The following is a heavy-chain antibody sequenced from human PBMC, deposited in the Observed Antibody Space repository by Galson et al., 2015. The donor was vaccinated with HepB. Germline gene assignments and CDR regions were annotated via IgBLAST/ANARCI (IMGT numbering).Heavy chain of an antibody. CDR2: IDPSDSYT. D-gene: IGHD3-16*01. Sequence: QSGAEVKKPGESLRISCKGSGYSFTSYWISWVRQMPGKGLEWMGRIDPSDSYTNYSPSFQGHVTISADKSISTAYLQWSSLKASDTAMYYCARGGEEQRYYYYGMDVWGQGTTVTVSS. CDR1: GYSFTSYW. J-gene: IGHJ6*02. CDR3: ARGGEEQRYYYYGMDV. V-gene: IGHV5-10-1*01.